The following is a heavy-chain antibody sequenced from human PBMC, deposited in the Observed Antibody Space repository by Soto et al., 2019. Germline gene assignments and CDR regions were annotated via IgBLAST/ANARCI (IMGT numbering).Heavy chain of an antibody. CDR2: ISAYNGNT. D-gene: IGHD3-22*01. V-gene: IGHV1-18*04. CDR1: GYTFTSYG. Sequence: ASVKVSCKASGYTFTSYGISWVRQAPGQGLEWMGWISAYNGNTNYAQKLQGSVTMTTDTSTSTAYMELRSLRSDDTAVYYCARGGYYDSSGYYAELPYYFDYWGQGTLVTVSS. CDR3: ARGGYYDSSGYYAELPYYFDY. J-gene: IGHJ4*02.